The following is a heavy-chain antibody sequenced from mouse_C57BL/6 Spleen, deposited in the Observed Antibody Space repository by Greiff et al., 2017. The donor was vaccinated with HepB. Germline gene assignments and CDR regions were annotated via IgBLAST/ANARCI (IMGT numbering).Heavy chain of an antibody. CDR2: IDPSDSYT. J-gene: IGHJ2*01. D-gene: IGHD4-1*01. Sequence: VQLQQPGAELVKPGASVKLSCKASGYTFTSYWMQWVKQRPGQGLEWIGEIDPSDSYTNYNQKFKGKATLTVDKSSSTAYMQLSSLTSEDSAVYYCALTGPYYFDYWGQGTTLTVSS. CDR3: ALTGPYYFDY. V-gene: IGHV1-50*01. CDR1: GYTFTSYW.